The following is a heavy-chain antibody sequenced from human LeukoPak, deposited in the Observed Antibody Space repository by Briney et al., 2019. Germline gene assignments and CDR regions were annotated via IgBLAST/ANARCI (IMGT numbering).Heavy chain of an antibody. J-gene: IGHJ6*03. V-gene: IGHV4-39*01. CDR1: AGSISTISYE. CDR2: MSYGGTT. CDR3: ARHRRDPPYYYGSGSYYNPSKGPHYMDV. D-gene: IGHD3-10*01. Sequence: RASERLSLTCTVYAGSISTISYECGRLRQPPGKGREWIGSMSYGGTTYNNPSLKSRVTISVDTSKKQFSLKLSSVTAADTAVYYCARHRRDPPYYYGSGSYYNPSKGPHYMDVWGKGTTVTISS.